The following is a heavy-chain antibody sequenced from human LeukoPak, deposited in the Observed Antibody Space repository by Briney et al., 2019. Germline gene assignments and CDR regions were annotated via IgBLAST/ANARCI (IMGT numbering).Heavy chain of an antibody. CDR3: AREGNSRRYWYFDL. CDR1: GGTFSSYA. CDR2: IIPIFGTA. Sequence: GASVKVSCKASGGTFSSYAISWVRQAPGQGLEWMGGIIPIFGTANYAQKFQGRVTITADKSTSTAYMELSSLRSEDTAVYYCAREGNSRRYWYFDLWGRGTLVTVSS. D-gene: IGHD5-18*01. J-gene: IGHJ2*01. V-gene: IGHV1-69*06.